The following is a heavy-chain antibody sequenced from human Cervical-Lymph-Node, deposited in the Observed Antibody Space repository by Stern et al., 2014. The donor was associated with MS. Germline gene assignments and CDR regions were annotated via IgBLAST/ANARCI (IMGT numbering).Heavy chain of an antibody. V-gene: IGHV1-3*01. J-gene: IGHJ4*02. CDR2: INGGNGKT. CDR1: GYTFSSYA. CDR3: ARDPFNY. Sequence: QVQLVQSGAEVKKPGASVKVSCKASGYTFSSYAIHWVRQAPGQRLEWMGWINGGNGKTQYSQKFQGRVTITTDTSAITVSMELSSLTFEDAAVYFCARDPFNYWGQGTLVTVSS.